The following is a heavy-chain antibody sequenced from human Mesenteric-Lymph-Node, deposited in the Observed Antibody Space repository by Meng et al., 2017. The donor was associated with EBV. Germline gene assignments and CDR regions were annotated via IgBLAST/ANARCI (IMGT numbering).Heavy chain of an antibody. V-gene: IGHV1-8*01. D-gene: IGHD2-21*02. Sequence: QGQLVQSGVEVQTTGASLMFSCTASGYPFTSYVINWVRQAPAQGLEWMGWMNHNRGNTGYAQKFQSRGTMTRNTSTRTAYMELSSLRSPDTAVYYCARGTAAIPGWFDPWGQGTLVTVSS. CDR2: MNHNRGNT. CDR1: GYPFTSYV. CDR3: ARGTAAIPGWFDP. J-gene: IGHJ5*02.